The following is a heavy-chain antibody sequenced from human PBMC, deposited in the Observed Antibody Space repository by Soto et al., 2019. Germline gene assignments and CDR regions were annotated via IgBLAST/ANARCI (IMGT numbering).Heavy chain of an antibody. J-gene: IGHJ6*02. CDR2: ISSRSDI. D-gene: IGHD2-2*02. CDR1: GFTFSTYS. Sequence: GGSLRLSCVGSGFTFSTYSINWVRQAPGKGLEWVSSISSRSDIYYADSVKGRFTISRDNAKNSVSLQMNSLRAEDTAVYYCAREYTAWHLAYGLDVWGQGTTVTVSS. V-gene: IGHV3-21*01. CDR3: AREYTAWHLAYGLDV.